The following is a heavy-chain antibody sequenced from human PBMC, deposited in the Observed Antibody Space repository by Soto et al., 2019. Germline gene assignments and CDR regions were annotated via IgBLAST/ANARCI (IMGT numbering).Heavy chain of an antibody. CDR1: GFILDDYG. CDR3: ARDPRRYSYGVGDY. V-gene: IGHV3-20*03. CDR2: MNWNGGSN. J-gene: IGHJ4*02. Sequence: EVQRMESGGGVVRPGGSLTLYFAASGFILDDYGMSWVRHAPGKGLEWVSGMNWNGGSNGYVDSVKGRFTISRDNAKNSLYLQMNNLRAEDTALYYCARDPRRYSYGVGDYWGQG. D-gene: IGHD5-18*01.